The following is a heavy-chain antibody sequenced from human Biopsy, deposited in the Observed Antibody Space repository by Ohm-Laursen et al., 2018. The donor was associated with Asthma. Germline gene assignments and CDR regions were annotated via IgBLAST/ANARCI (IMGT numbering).Heavy chain of an antibody. D-gene: IGHD1-26*01. Sequence: SLRLSCTASGFTFSNYGMHWVRQAPGKGLDWVAVISFDGSNKNYTDSVKGRFTISRDNSRNALHLQMSSLRAEDTAVYYCAKDVFPGWELRRGPDYWGQGTLVTVSS. CDR1: GFTFSNYG. V-gene: IGHV3-30*18. CDR3: AKDVFPGWELRRGPDY. CDR2: ISFDGSNK. J-gene: IGHJ4*02.